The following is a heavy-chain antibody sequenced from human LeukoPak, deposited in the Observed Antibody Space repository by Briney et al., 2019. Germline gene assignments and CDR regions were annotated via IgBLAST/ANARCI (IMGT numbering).Heavy chain of an antibody. CDR3: ARDTYYYDSSGYCDY. J-gene: IGHJ4*02. Sequence: SETLSLTCTVSGGSISSYYWSWIRQPPGKGLEWIGYIYYSGSTNYNPSLKSRVTISVDTSKNQFSLKLSSVTAADTAVYYCARDTYYYDSSGYCDYWGQGTLVTVSS. D-gene: IGHD3-22*01. CDR2: IYYSGST. CDR1: GGSISSYY. V-gene: IGHV4-59*01.